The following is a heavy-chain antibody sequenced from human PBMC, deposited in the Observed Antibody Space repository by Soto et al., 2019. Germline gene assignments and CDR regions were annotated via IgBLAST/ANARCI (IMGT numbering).Heavy chain of an antibody. J-gene: IGHJ4*02. CDR3: AKGSRMWTPDY. Sequence: LKVSCKASGYTFTDYAIHWVRQAPGQRLEWMGWIAPGNGNTKYSQNFQGRVTITRDTSATTAYMELSSLRSEDTAVYYCAKGSRMWTPDYWGQGTLVTVSS. CDR2: IAPGNGNT. D-gene: IGHD2-21*01. V-gene: IGHV1-3*01. CDR1: GYTFTDYA.